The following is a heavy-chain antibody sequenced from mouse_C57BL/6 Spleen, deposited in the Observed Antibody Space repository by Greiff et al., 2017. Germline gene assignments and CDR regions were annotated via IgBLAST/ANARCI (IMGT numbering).Heavy chain of an antibody. CDR3: AITTVVATWYAMDY. CDR2: IWTGGGT. CDR1: GFSLTSYA. V-gene: IGHV2-9-1*01. J-gene: IGHJ4*01. D-gene: IGHD1-1*01. Sequence: VKLVESGPGLVAPSQSLSITCTVSGFSLTSYAISWVRQPPGKGLEWLGVIWTGGGTNYNSALKSRLSISKDNSKSQVFLKMNSLQTDDTARYYCAITTVVATWYAMDYWGQGTSVTVSS.